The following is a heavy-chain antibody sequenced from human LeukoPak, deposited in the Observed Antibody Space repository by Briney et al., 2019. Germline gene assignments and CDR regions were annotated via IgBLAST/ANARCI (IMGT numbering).Heavy chain of an antibody. D-gene: IGHD3-22*01. Sequence: SVKVSCKASGGTFSSYAISWVRQAPGQGLEWMGRIIPILGIANYAQKFQGRVTITADKSTSTAYMELSSLRSEDTAVYYCARTVLDDSSGYYPQYWGQGTLVTVSS. J-gene: IGHJ4*02. V-gene: IGHV1-69*04. CDR1: GGTFSSYA. CDR2: IIPILGIA. CDR3: ARTVLDDSSGYYPQY.